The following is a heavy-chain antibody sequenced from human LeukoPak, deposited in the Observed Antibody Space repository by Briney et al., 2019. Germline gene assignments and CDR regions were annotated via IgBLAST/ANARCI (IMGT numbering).Heavy chain of an antibody. J-gene: IGHJ6*03. CDR1: GGSISSGGYY. V-gene: IGHV4-30-2*01. D-gene: IGHD2-21*01. CDR2: IYHSGST. Sequence: PSQTLSLTCTVSGGSISSGGYYWSWIRQPPGKGLEWIGYIYHSGSTYYNPSLKSRVTISVDRSKNQFSLKLSSVTAADTAVYYCARDGCGGDCYYYYYYMDVWGKGTTVTVSS. CDR3: ARDGCGGDCYYYYYYMDV.